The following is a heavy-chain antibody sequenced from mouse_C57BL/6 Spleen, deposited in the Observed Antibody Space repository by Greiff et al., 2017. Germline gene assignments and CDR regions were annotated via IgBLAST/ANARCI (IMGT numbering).Heavy chain of an antibody. CDR2: IDPSDSYT. CDR1: GYTFTSYW. D-gene: IGHD4-1*01. V-gene: IGHV1-69*01. Sequence: QVQLKQPGAELVMPGASVKLSCKASGYTFTSYWMHWVKQRPGQGLEWIGEIDPSDSYTNYNQKFKGKSTLTVDKSSSTAYMQLSSLTSEDSAVYYCARGNWDEDDYWGQGTTLTVSS. CDR3: ARGNWDEDDY. J-gene: IGHJ2*01.